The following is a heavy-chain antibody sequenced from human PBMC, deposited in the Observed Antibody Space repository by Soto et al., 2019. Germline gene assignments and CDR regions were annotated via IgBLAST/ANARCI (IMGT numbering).Heavy chain of an antibody. V-gene: IGHV1-18*01. CDR1: GYTFTSYG. D-gene: IGHD5-18*01. CDR3: AASTNVDKAMVPDAFDI. Sequence: ASVKVSCKASGYTFTSYGISWVRQAPGQGLEWMGWISAYNGNTNYAQKLQGRVTMTTDTSTSTAYMELRSLRSDDTAVYYCAASTNVDKAMVPDAFDIWGQGTMVTVS. J-gene: IGHJ3*02. CDR2: ISAYNGNT.